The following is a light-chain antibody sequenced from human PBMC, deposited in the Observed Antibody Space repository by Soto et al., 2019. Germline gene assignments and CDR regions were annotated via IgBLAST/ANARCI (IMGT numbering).Light chain of an antibody. J-gene: IGKJ4*01. CDR2: GAS. CDR1: QSVTNF. CDR3: QQRINWPLT. V-gene: IGKV3-11*01. Sequence: EIVLTQSPATLSLSPGERATLSCRASQSVTNFLAWYQQKLGQAPRLLIYGASKRATGIPGRFSGSGSGTDFTLTIANLEPEDFAVYYCQQRINWPLTFGGGTKVEIK.